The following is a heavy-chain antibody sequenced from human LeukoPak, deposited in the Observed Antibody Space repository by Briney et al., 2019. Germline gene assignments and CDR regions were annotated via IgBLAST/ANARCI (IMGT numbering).Heavy chain of an antibody. CDR3: ARSAVTRAGVFDY. CDR2: LYPGVSP. V-gene: IGHV4-4*07. D-gene: IGHD4-17*01. CDR1: SDSFSSYY. Sequence: PSETLSLTCTVSSDSFSSYYWAWIRQPAGKGLEWLGRLYPGVSPNYSPSLKSRLTMSVDTSKNQFSLKLTSMTAADTAVYFCARSAVTRAGVFDYWGRGTLVTVSS. J-gene: IGHJ4*02.